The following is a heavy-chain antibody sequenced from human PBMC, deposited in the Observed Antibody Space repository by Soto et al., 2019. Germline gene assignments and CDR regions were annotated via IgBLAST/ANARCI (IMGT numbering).Heavy chain of an antibody. CDR1: GFSFTNYA. D-gene: IGHD2-2*01. Sequence: EVQLLGSGGGLIQPGGSLRLSCAASGFSFTNYAMTWVRQTPGKGLEWVSSISGAGDGTYYADSVKGRFTISRDNSKNTLYLQMNSLRAEDTAIYYCAKDPGPDCTSTSCVHYFASWGQGTLVTVSS. J-gene: IGHJ4*02. CDR2: ISGAGDGT. V-gene: IGHV3-23*01. CDR3: AKDPGPDCTSTSCVHYFAS.